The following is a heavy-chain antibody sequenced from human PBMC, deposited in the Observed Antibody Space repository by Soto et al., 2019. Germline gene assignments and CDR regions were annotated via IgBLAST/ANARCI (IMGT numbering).Heavy chain of an antibody. D-gene: IGHD3-10*01. V-gene: IGHV3-33*01. CDR1: GFTFSSYG. CDR3: ASAGYYGSGSYPLDY. J-gene: IGHJ4*02. CDR2: IWYDGSNK. Sequence: QVQLVESGGGVVQPGRSLRLSCAASGFTFSSYGMHWVRQAPGKGLEWVAVIWYDGSNKYYADSVKGRFTISRDNSKNTLYLQMNSLRAEDTAVYYCASAGYYGSGSYPLDYWGQGTLVTVSS.